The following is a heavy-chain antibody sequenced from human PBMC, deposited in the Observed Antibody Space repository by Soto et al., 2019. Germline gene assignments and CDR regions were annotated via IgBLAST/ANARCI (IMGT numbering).Heavy chain of an antibody. V-gene: IGHV2-26*01. D-gene: IGHD3-22*01. J-gene: IGHJ3*02. Sequence: SGPTLVNPTETLTLTCTVSGFSLSNARMGVSWIRQPPGKALEWLAHIFSNDEKSYSTSLKSRLTISKDTSKSQVVLTMTNMDPVDTATYYCARKAPIVADAFDIWGQGTMVTVSS. CDR1: GFSLSNARMG. CDR3: ARKAPIVADAFDI. CDR2: IFSNDEK.